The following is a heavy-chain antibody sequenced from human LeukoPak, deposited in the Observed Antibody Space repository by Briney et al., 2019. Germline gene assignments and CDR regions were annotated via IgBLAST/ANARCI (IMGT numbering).Heavy chain of an antibody. J-gene: IGHJ5*02. V-gene: IGHV1-69*06. Sequence: SVKVSCKASGGTFSSYAISWVRQAPGQGLEWMGGIIPIFGTANYAQKFQGRVTITADKSTSTAYMELSSLRSEDTAVYYCARDAVTRGRFDPWGQGTLVTVSS. CDR2: IIPIFGTA. D-gene: IGHD4-17*01. CDR1: GGTFSSYA. CDR3: ARDAVTRGRFDP.